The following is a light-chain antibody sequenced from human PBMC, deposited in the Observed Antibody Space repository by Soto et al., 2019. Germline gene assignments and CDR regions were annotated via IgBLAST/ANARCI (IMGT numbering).Light chain of an antibody. CDR3: QQYHSDPIT. CDR1: QSVLSSSNNKNY. V-gene: IGKV4-1*01. Sequence: DFVMTQSPDSLAVSLGERATINCKSSQSVLSSSNNKNYLAWSQQKPGQPPKLLIYWASTRKSGVPDRFIGSGSGTDFTLTITSLQAEDVAVYYCQQYHSDPITFGQGTRLEIK. CDR2: WAS. J-gene: IGKJ5*01.